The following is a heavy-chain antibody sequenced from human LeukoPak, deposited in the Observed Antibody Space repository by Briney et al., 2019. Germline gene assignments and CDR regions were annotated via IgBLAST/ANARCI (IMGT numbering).Heavy chain of an antibody. CDR2: IYASGST. D-gene: IGHD3-3*01. CDR3: AREAGDFWSGSYNWFDP. J-gene: IGHJ5*02. Sequence: PSQTLSLTCTVSGGSLSSGSYYWSWIRQPAGKGLEWIGRIYASGSTNYNPSLKSRVTISVDTSKNQFSLKLSSVTAADTAVYYCAREAGDFWSGSYNWFDPWGQGTLVTVSS. CDR1: GGSLSSGSYY. V-gene: IGHV4-61*02.